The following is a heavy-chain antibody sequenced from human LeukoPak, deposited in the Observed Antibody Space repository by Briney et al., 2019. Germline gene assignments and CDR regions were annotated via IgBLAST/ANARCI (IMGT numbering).Heavy chain of an antibody. CDR2: ISWNSGSI. V-gene: IGHV3-9*01. CDR3: AKDYYDSSGYYFDY. Sequence: SLRLSCAASGFTFDDYAMHWVRQAPGKGLEWVSGISWNSGSIGYADSVKGRFTISRDNAKNSLCLQMNSLRAEDTALYYCAKDYYDSSGYYFDYWGQGTLVTVSS. D-gene: IGHD3-22*01. J-gene: IGHJ4*02. CDR1: GFTFDDYA.